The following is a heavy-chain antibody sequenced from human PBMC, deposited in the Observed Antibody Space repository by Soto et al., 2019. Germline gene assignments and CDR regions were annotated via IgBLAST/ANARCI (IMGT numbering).Heavy chain of an antibody. J-gene: IGHJ3*02. Sequence: EVQLVESGGGLVKPGGSLRLSCAASGFSFSTYSMNWVRQAPGKGLEWVSSISSTSTYIYSADSMKGRFTISRDNAKNSLYLQINSLRAEDTAIYFCVRDLMHGAFDIWGQGTMVTVSS. CDR1: GFSFSTYS. V-gene: IGHV3-21*01. CDR2: ISSTSTYI. CDR3: VRDLMHGAFDI.